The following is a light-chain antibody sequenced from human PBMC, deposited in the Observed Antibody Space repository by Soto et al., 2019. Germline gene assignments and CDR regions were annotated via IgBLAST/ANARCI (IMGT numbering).Light chain of an antibody. CDR2: DVS. V-gene: IGLV2-14*01. CDR3: RSYTSISTRNYV. CDR1: SSDVGGYNY. Sequence: QSVLTQPASVSGSPGQSITISCTGTSSDVGGYNYVSWYQQHPGKAPKLMIYDVSNWPSGVSNRFSGSKSGNTASLTISGLQAEDEADYYCRSYTSISTRNYVFGTGTKVTVL. J-gene: IGLJ1*01.